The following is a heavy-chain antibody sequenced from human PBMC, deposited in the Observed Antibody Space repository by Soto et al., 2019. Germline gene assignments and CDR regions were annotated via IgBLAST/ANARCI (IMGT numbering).Heavy chain of an antibody. Sequence: SETLSLTCTVFGGTISSGGYHWIWIRQNPGKGLEWIGYIYYSGSTYYNPSLKSRVTISVDRPKNQFSLKLSSVTAADTAVYYCARVSITMVRGKYVAETYFDYWGQGTLVTVSS. V-gene: IGHV4-31*03. CDR3: ARVSITMVRGKYVAETYFDY. J-gene: IGHJ4*02. D-gene: IGHD3-10*01. CDR2: IYYSGST. CDR1: GGTISSGGYH.